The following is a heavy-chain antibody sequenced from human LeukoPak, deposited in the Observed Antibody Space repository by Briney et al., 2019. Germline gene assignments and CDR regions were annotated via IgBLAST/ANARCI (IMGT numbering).Heavy chain of an antibody. Sequence: TGGSLRHSCAASGFTVSGTHMSWVRQPPGEGLEWVSAMYTGVTTYYADPVQGRFTTSKDTSKNTIYLHMNIVRVEDTAVYYCAKDEVTAGGGLASWGQGALVTVSS. CDR2: MYTGVTT. D-gene: IGHD3-16*01. J-gene: IGHJ4*02. CDR3: AKDEVTAGGGLAS. V-gene: IGHV3-53*01. CDR1: GFTVSGTH.